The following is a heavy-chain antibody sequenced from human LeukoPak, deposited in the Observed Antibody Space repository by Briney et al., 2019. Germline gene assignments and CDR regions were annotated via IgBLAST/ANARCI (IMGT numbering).Heavy chain of an antibody. CDR1: GFTFSSYE. CDR3: ARVVVGAVTGWPEYFQH. D-gene: IGHD4-17*01. V-gene: IGHV3-48*03. Sequence: GGSLRLSCAAPGFTFSSYEMNWVRQAPGKGLEWVSYISSSGSTIYYADSVKGRFTISRDNAKNSLYLQMNSLRAEDTAVYYCARVVVGAVTGWPEYFQHWGQGTLVTVSS. J-gene: IGHJ1*01. CDR2: ISSSGSTI.